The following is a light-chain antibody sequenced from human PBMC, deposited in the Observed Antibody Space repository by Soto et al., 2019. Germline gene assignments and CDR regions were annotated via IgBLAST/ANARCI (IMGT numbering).Light chain of an antibody. CDR2: GAS. CDR3: QQYGSSPIT. Sequence: EIVLTQSPGTLSLSPGERATLSCRATQSVISNYLAWYQQKPGQAPRLLIYGASSRATGIPDRFSGSGSGTDFTLTISRLEPEDVAVYYCQQYGSSPITFGQGTRLEIK. J-gene: IGKJ5*01. V-gene: IGKV3-20*01. CDR1: QSVISNY.